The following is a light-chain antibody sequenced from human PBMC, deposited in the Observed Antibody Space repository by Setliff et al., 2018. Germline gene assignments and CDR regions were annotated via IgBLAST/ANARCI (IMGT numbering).Light chain of an antibody. J-gene: IGLJ3*02. Sequence: QSALTQPASVSGSPGQSITISCTGTSSDVGGYNYVSWYQQHPGKAPKAMIYDVSSRPSGVSNRFSGSKSGNTASLTISGLQAEDEADYYCCSYTSSSTLDWVFGGGTKVTVL. CDR1: SSDVGGYNY. V-gene: IGLV2-14*03. CDR3: CSYTSSSTLDWV. CDR2: DVS.